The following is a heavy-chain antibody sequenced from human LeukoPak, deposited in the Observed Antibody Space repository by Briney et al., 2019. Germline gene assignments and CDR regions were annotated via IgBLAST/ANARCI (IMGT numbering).Heavy chain of an antibody. CDR3: AKDTRGLKPYYFDH. D-gene: IGHD3-10*01. CDR1: GFTFRSYA. V-gene: IGHV3-23*01. J-gene: IGHJ4*02. CDR2: LSDSGYGT. Sequence: GGSLRLSCAASGFTFRSYAMNWVRQAPGKGLEWVSGLSDSGYGTYYADSVKSRFTISRDNSKNTLYLQMNSLRAEDTAVYYCAKDTRGLKPYYFDHWGQGIMVTVSS.